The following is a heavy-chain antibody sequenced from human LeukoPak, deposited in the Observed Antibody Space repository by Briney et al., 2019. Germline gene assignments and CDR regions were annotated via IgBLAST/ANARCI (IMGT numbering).Heavy chain of an antibody. CDR3: AKDWGEYFDYVWGSFTSFDS. D-gene: IGHD3-16*01. Sequence: GGSLRLSCAASGFTFSSYAMSWVRQAPGKGLEWVSSITGSGGTTHHADSVKGRFTISRDNSKSTLYLQMNSLRAEDTAVYYCAKDWGEYFDYVWGSFTSFDSWGQGTLVTVSS. V-gene: IGHV3-23*01. CDR2: ITGSGGTT. CDR1: GFTFSSYA. J-gene: IGHJ4*02.